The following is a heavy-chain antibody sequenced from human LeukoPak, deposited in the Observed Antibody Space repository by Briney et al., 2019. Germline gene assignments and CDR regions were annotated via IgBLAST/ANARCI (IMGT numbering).Heavy chain of an antibody. CDR1: GFTFSSYW. V-gene: IGHV3-7*03. Sequence: GGSLRLSCAVSGFTFSSYWMSWVRQAPGKGLEWVANINEAGSETYYVDSVKGRFTISRDNAKNSLYLQMNSLKTEDTAVYYCTRDPDYYDSSGYYQYWGQGTLVTVSS. CDR2: INEAGSET. D-gene: IGHD3-22*01. CDR3: TRDPDYYDSSGYYQY. J-gene: IGHJ4*02.